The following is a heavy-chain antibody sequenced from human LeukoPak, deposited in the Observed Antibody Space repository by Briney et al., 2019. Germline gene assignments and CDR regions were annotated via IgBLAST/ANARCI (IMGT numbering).Heavy chain of an antibody. V-gene: IGHV3-30*02. CDR2: IRYDGSNK. CDR1: GFTFSSYS. Sequence: GGSLRLSCAASGFTFSSYSMNWVRQAPGKGLEWVAFIRYDGSNKYYADSVKGRFTISRDNSKNTLYLQMNSLRAEDTAVYYCAKVFPGLVDYFDYWGQGTLVTVSS. CDR3: AKVFPGLVDYFDY. J-gene: IGHJ4*02. D-gene: IGHD3/OR15-3a*01.